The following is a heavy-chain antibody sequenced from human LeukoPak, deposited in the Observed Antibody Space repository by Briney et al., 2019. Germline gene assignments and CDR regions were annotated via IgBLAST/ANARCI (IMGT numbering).Heavy chain of an antibody. J-gene: IGHJ6*02. V-gene: IGHV3-53*01. D-gene: IGHD3-9*01. CDR3: ARIYLTGYYMDV. Sequence: GKSLRLSCAASGFTVSNNYMSWVRQAPGKGLEWVSIIYSGGSTYYADSVKGRFTISRDNSKNTLYLQVNSLRADDTAVYYCARIYLTGYYMDVWGQGTTVTVSS. CDR2: IYSGGST. CDR1: GFTVSNNY.